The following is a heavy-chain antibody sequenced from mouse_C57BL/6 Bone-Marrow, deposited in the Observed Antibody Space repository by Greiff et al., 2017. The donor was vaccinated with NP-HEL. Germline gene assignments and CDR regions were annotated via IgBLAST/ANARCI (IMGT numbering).Heavy chain of an antibody. J-gene: IGHJ1*03. D-gene: IGHD1-1*01. CDR3: ARHGDYFGSSYGYFDV. V-gene: IGHV1-62-2*01. Sequence: QVQLQQSGAELVKPGASVKLSCKASGYTFTEYTIHWVKQRSGQGLEWIGWFYPGSGSIKYNEKFRDKATLNEDTSSSTVYMDISRLTYQDAAVCFCARHGDYFGSSYGYFDVWGTGTTVTVSS. CDR2: FYPGSGSI. CDR1: GYTFTEYT.